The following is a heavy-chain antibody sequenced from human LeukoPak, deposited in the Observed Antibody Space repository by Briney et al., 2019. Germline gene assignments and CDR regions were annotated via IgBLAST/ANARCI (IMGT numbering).Heavy chain of an antibody. V-gene: IGHV4-4*02. D-gene: IGHD6-19*01. CDR3: ARVQFSSGSLDY. CDR2: IYHNGNT. J-gene: IGHJ4*02. Sequence: SETLSLTCAVSGASISSTNWWSWVRQPPGKGLEWIGEIYHNGNTNFNPSLKSRVTISVDKSKNQFSLKVRSVTAADTAVYYCARVQFSSGSLDYWGQGTLVTVSS. CDR1: GASISSTNW.